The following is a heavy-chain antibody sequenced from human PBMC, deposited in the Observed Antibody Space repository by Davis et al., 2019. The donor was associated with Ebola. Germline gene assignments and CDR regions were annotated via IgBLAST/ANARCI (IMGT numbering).Heavy chain of an antibody. V-gene: IGHV4-59*01. CDR2: IYFSGNT. CDR1: GGSISYYF. J-gene: IGHJ3*02. CDR3: AREERWELQRAFDI. D-gene: IGHD1-26*01. Sequence: MPSETLSLTCTVSGGSISYYFWSWIRQPPGKGLEWIGYIYFSGNTNYNPSLQSRVTISVDTSKNQFSLKLSSVTAADTAVYYCAREERWELQRAFDIWGHGTMVTVSS.